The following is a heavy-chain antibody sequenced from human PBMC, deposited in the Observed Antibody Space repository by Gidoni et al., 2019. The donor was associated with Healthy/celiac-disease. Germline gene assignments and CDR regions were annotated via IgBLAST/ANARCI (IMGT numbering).Heavy chain of an antibody. CDR3: AKDRGKTSSGLNY. J-gene: IGHJ4*02. Sequence: EVQLLESGGGLVQPGGSLGLSCAASGFTFSSYAMSWVRQAPGKGLEWVSAISGSGGSTYYADSVKGRFTISRDNSKNTLYLQMNSLRAEDTAVYYCAKDRGKTSSGLNYWGQGTLVTVSS. CDR2: ISGSGGST. V-gene: IGHV3-23*01. D-gene: IGHD3-10*01. CDR1: GFTFSSYA.